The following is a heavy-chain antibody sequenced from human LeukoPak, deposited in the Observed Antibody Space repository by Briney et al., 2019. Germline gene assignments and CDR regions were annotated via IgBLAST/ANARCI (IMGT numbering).Heavy chain of an antibody. CDR2: ISGSSIYI. CDR3: ARDPGRCSSTSCYPDY. D-gene: IGHD2-2*01. Sequence: PGGSLRLSCAASGFTFSSYSMNWVRQAPGKGLEWVSSISGSSIYIYYANSVRGRLTISRDNAKNSLFLQMNSLRAEDTAVYHCARDPGRCSSTSCYPDYWGQGTLVTVSS. V-gene: IGHV3-21*01. J-gene: IGHJ4*02. CDR1: GFTFSSYS.